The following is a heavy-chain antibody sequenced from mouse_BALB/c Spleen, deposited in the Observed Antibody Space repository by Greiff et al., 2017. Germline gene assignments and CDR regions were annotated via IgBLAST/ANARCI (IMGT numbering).Heavy chain of an antibody. Sequence: QVQLQQPGAELVRPGASVKLSCKASGYTFTSYWINWVKQRPGQGLEWIGNIYPSDSYTNYNQKFKDKATLTVDKSSSTAYMQLSSPTSEDSAVYYCTRDVGLRGEKTMDYWGQGTSVTVSS. CDR3: TRDVGLRGEKTMDY. D-gene: IGHD2-4*01. CDR2: IYPSDSYT. CDR1: GYTFTSYW. J-gene: IGHJ4*01. V-gene: IGHV1-69*02.